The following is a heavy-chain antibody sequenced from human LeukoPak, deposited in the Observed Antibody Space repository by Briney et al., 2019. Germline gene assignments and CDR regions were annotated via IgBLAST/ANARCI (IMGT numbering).Heavy chain of an antibody. V-gene: IGHV3-66*01. J-gene: IGHJ3*01. CDR1: GFTVSNNF. D-gene: IGHD3/OR15-3a*01. Sequence: GGSLRLSCAASGFTVSNNFMSWVRQAPGQGLEWVSLISGGGTYYAASVKGRFTISRGNSENSLYLQMNSLRPEDTAAYYCARVVDSTRAFHVWGQGTLVIVSS. CDR2: ISGGGT. CDR3: ARVVDSTRAFHV.